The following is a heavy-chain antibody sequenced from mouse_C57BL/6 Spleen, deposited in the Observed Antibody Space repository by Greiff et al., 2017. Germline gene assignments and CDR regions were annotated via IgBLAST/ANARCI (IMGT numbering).Heavy chain of an antibody. Sequence: VQLQQSGAELVRPGASVTLSCKASGYTFTDYEMHWVKQTPVHGLEWIGALDPETGGTAYNQKFKGKAILTADKSSSTAYMELRSLTSEDSAVYYCTRGRGSRGSFDYWGQGTTLTVSS. CDR1: GYTFTDYE. V-gene: IGHV1-15*01. CDR2: LDPETGGT. J-gene: IGHJ2*01. CDR3: TRGRGSRGSFDY.